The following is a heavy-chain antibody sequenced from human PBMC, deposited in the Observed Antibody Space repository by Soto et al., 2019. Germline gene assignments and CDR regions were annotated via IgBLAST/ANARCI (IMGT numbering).Heavy chain of an antibody. Sequence: TSETLSLTCTVSGVSISSGDYYWSWIRQPPGKGLEWIGYIYYSGSTYYNPSLKSRVTISVDTSKNQFSLKLSSVTAADTAVYYCASLKLGYSTFDPWGQGTLVTSPQ. V-gene: IGHV4-30-4*01. CDR1: GVSISSGDYY. CDR3: ASLKLGYSTFDP. D-gene: IGHD5-18*01. J-gene: IGHJ5*02. CDR2: IYYSGST.